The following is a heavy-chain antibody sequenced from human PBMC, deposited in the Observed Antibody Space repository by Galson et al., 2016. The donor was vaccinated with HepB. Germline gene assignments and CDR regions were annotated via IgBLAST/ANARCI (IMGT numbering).Heavy chain of an antibody. D-gene: IGHD5-12*01. Sequence: ETLSLTCTVSGGPISSYYWSWIRQPPGKGLEWIGYIYYSGSTNYNPSLKSRVTISVDTSKNQFSLKLSSVTAADTAVYYCARGGPGGWLQDYWGQGTLVTVSS. CDR1: GGPISSYY. CDR2: IYYSGST. J-gene: IGHJ4*02. V-gene: IGHV4-59*01. CDR3: ARGGPGGWLQDY.